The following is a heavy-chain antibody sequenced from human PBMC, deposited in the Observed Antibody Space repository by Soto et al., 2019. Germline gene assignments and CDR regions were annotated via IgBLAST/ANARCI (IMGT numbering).Heavy chain of an antibody. CDR2: ISYDGSYK. V-gene: IGHV3-30-3*01. CDR1: GFTFSSYA. Sequence: QVQLVESGGGVVQPGRSLRLSCAASGFTFSSYAMHWVRQAPGKGLEWVAVISYDGSYKYYADSVKGRFTISRDNSKNTLYLQMNSLRAEDTAVYYCARAYYYDNNWFDPWGQGTLVTVSS. J-gene: IGHJ5*02. D-gene: IGHD3-22*01. CDR3: ARAYYYDNNWFDP.